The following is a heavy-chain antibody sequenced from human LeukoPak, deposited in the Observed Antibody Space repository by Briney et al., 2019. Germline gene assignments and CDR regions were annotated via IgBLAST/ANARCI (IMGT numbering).Heavy chain of an antibody. V-gene: IGHV3-21*01. J-gene: IGHJ5*02. CDR2: ISSRSTYI. CDR1: GFTFSSYW. CDR3: AKRGEGVSNTWYMNNWFDP. D-gene: IGHD6-13*01. Sequence: GGSLRLSCVASGFTFSSYWMSWVRQAPGKGLEWVSSISSRSTYIYHADSVKGRFTISRDNAKNSLFLQMNSLRAEDTAVYYCAKRGEGVSNTWYMNNWFDPWGQGTLVTVSS.